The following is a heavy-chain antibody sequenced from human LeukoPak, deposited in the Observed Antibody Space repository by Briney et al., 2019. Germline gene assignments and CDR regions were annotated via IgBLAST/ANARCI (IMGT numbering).Heavy chain of an antibody. D-gene: IGHD3-9*01. CDR1: GFTVSDNY. CDR2: ISSSSSYI. V-gene: IGHV3-21*01. J-gene: IGHJ5*02. Sequence: GGSLRLSCAASGFTVSDNYMTWVRQAPGKGLEWGSSISSSSSYIYYADSVKGRFTISRDNAKNSLYLQMNSLRAEDTAVYYCARATVRYFERWFDPWGQGTLVTVSS. CDR3: ARATVRYFERWFDP.